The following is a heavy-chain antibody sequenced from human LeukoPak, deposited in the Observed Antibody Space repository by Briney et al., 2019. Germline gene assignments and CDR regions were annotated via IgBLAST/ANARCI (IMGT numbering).Heavy chain of an antibody. J-gene: IGHJ6*03. Sequence: SGGSLRLSCAASGFTFSSYWMSWVRQAPGKGLEWVANIKQDGSEKYYVDSVKGRFTISRDNAKNSLYLQMNRLRAEDTGVYYCARESRGVRFLEWLSRHYYYYMDVWGKGTTVTVSS. CDR2: IKQDGSEK. CDR1: GFTFSSYW. D-gene: IGHD3-3*01. CDR3: ARESRGVRFLEWLSRHYYYYMDV. V-gene: IGHV3-7*01.